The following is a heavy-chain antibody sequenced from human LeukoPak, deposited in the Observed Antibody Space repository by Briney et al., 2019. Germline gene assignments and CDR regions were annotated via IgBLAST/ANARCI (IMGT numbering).Heavy chain of an antibody. D-gene: IGHD3-22*01. Sequence: GGSLRLSCAASGFTFSSYAMSWVRQAPGKGLEWVSAISGSGGSTYYADSVEGRFTISRDNSKNTLYLQMNSLRAEDTAVYYCAKDQSSGYYSSTFDYWGQGTLVTVSS. CDR1: GFTFSSYA. V-gene: IGHV3-23*01. J-gene: IGHJ4*02. CDR2: ISGSGGST. CDR3: AKDQSSGYYSSTFDY.